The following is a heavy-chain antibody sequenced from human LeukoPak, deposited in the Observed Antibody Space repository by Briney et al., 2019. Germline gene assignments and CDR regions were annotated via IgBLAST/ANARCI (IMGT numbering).Heavy chain of an antibody. CDR2: IYYSGST. D-gene: IGHD4-23*01. Sequence: IGYIYYSGSTNYNPSLKSRVTISVDTSKNQFSLKLSSVTAADTAVYYCARDLGDNGGYFDYWGQGTLVTVSS. CDR3: ARDLGDNGGYFDY. V-gene: IGHV4-59*01. J-gene: IGHJ4*02.